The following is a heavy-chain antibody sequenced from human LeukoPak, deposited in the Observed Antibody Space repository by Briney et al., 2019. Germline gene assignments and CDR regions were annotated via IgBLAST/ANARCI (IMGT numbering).Heavy chain of an antibody. CDR1: GYSISSRYY. J-gene: IGHJ3*02. CDR2: MYHSGST. V-gene: IGHV4-38-2*02. D-gene: IGHD3-16*01. CDR3: ARDGVSNAFDI. Sequence: SETLSLTCAVSGYSISSRYYWGWIRQPPRKGLEWIGSMYHSGSTYYNPSLKSRVTISVDTSKNQFSLKLSSVTAADTAIYYCARDGVSNAFDIWGHGTMVTVSS.